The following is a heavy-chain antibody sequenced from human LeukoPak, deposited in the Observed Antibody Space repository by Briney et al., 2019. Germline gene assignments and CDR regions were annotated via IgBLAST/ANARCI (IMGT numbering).Heavy chain of an antibody. V-gene: IGHV3-23*01. Sequence: QAGGGLRLSCADPGVTFSSYAMSRGRQAPGKGVERVSAFSGRGTRTYYADSVKGRFTISRDNSKNTLYLQMNSLRAEDTAVYCCAKEETRAYGGDWGQGTLVTVSS. D-gene: IGHD4-23*01. CDR2: FSGRGTRT. CDR3: AKEETRAYGGD. CDR1: GVTFSSYA. J-gene: IGHJ4*02.